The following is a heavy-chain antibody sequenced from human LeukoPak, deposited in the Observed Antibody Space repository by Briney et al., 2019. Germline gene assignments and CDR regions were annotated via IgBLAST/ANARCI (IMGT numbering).Heavy chain of an antibody. V-gene: IGHV1-2*02. Sequence: ASVKVSCKASGYTFTGYYMHWVRQAPGQGLEWMGWISPNSGGTNYAQKFQGRVTMTRDTSISTAYMELSRLRSDDTAVYYCARGVPVAGTRWFDPWGQGTLVTVSS. CDR2: ISPNSGGT. CDR1: GYTFTGYY. J-gene: IGHJ5*02. D-gene: IGHD6-19*01. CDR3: ARGVPVAGTRWFDP.